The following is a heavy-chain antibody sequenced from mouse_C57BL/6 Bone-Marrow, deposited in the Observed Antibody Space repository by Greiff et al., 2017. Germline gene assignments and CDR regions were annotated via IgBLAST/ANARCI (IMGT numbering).Heavy chain of an antibody. CDR1: GYTFTSYW. J-gene: IGHJ1*03. Sequence: QSCQASGYTFTSYWMHWVKQRPGRGLEWIGRIDPNSGGTKYNEKFKSKATLTVDKPSSTAYMQLSSLTSEDSAVYYCARTLYGSSYWYFDVWGTGTTVTVSS. V-gene: IGHV1-72*01. CDR2: IDPNSGGT. CDR3: ARTLYGSSYWYFDV. D-gene: IGHD1-1*01.